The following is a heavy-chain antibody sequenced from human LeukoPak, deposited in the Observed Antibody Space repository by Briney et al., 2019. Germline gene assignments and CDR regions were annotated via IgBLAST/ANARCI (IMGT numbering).Heavy chain of an antibody. J-gene: IGHJ3*02. V-gene: IGHV3-21*01. Sequence: GGSLRLSCAASGFTFITHTMNWVRQAPGKGLEWVSAISSNGNNMYYADSARGRFSISRDIAKNSLCLQMNSLKVEDTGVYYCARDISGADDAFDIWGQGTMVIVSS. D-gene: IGHD1-26*01. CDR3: ARDISGADDAFDI. CDR1: GFTFITHT. CDR2: ISSNGNNM.